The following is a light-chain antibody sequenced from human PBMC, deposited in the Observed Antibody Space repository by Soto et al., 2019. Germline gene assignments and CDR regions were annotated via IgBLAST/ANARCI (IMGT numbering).Light chain of an antibody. CDR1: QSVSSTF. CDR2: GAS. V-gene: IGKV3-20*01. CDR3: HHYGSSPPFT. J-gene: IGKJ2*01. Sequence: EIVLTQSPGTLSLSPGERATLSCRASQSVSSTFLVWYQQKPGQAPRLLIYGASSRATGIPDRFSGGGSGTDFTLTISRLEPEDFAVYYCHHYGSSPPFTFGQGTKLEIK.